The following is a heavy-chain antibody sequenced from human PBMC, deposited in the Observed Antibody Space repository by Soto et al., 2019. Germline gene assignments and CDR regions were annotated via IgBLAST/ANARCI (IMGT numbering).Heavy chain of an antibody. V-gene: IGHV3-9*01. J-gene: IGHJ3*02. Sequence: EVQLVESGGGLVQPGRSLRLSCAASGFTFDDYAMHWVRQAPGKGLEWVSGISWNSGSIGYADSVKGRFTISRDNAKNSLYLQMNSLRAEDTALYYCAKDNSEGGSYYRRGGAFDIWGQGTMVTVSS. D-gene: IGHD1-26*01. CDR3: AKDNSEGGSYYRRGGAFDI. CDR2: ISWNSGSI. CDR1: GFTFDDYA.